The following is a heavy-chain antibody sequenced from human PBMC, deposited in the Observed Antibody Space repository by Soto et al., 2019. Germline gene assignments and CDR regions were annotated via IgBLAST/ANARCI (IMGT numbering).Heavy chain of an antibody. D-gene: IGHD4-17*01. CDR1: GFTFNLYA. CDR2: TSYDGSRD. CDR3: ARALPYGVSEYYFDY. Sequence: GGSLRLSCIASGFTFNLYAMHWVRQAPGKGLEWVALTSYDGSRDSYASSVKGRFTISRDNSMNTLSLQMNSLRAEDTAVYYCARALPYGVSEYYFDYWGQGTLITVSS. J-gene: IGHJ4*02. V-gene: IGHV3-30-3*01.